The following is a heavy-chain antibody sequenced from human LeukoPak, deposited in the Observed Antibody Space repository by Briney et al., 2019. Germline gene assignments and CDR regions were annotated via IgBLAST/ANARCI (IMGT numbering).Heavy chain of an antibody. CDR3: ARGFLEWLHPYGMDV. D-gene: IGHD3-3*01. CDR1: GGSISSYC. V-gene: IGHV4-59*01. Sequence: PSETLSLTCTVSGGSISSYCWSWIRQPPGKGLEWIGYIYYSGSTNYNPSLKSRVTISVDTSKNQFSLKLSSVTAADTAVYYCARGFLEWLHPYGMDVWGQGTTVTVSS. J-gene: IGHJ6*02. CDR2: IYYSGST.